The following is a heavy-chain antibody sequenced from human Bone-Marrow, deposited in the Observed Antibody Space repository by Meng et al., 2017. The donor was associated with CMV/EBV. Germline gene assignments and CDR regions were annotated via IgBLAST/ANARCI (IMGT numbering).Heavy chain of an antibody. CDR3: AKDSEGLRFLGWLSNPAPIDY. CDR1: GFTFSSYG. D-gene: IGHD3-3*01. J-gene: IGHJ4*02. CDR2: IRYDGSNK. V-gene: IGHV3-30*02. Sequence: GGSLKIACAASGFTFSSYGMHWVRQAPGKGLEWVAFIRYDGSNKYYADSVKGRFTISRDNSKNTLYLQMNSLRAEDTAVYYCAKDSEGLRFLGWLSNPAPIDYWGQGTRVTVSS.